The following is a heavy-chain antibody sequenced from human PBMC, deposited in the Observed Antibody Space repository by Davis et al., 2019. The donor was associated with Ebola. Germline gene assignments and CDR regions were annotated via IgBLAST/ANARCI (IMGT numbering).Heavy chain of an antibody. D-gene: IGHD6-13*01. Sequence: GESLKISCAASGFTFSSYWMNWVRQAPGKGLEWVANIKQDGSEKYYVDSVKGRFTISRDNAKNSLYLQMNSLRAEDTAVYYCARSPAAATDFYYYYGMDVWGQGTTVTVSS. J-gene: IGHJ6*02. CDR2: IKQDGSEK. CDR1: GFTFSSYW. CDR3: ARSPAAATDFYYYYGMDV. V-gene: IGHV3-7*01.